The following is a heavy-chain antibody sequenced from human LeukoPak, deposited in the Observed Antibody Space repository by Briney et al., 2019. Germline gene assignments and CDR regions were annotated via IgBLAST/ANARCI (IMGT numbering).Heavy chain of an antibody. J-gene: IGHJ5*02. CDR2: INPNSGGT. Sequence: ASVKVSCKASGYTFTGYYMHWVRQAPGQGLEWMGWINPNSGGTNYAQKFQGRVTMTRDTSISTAYMELSRLTSDDMAAYYCARGALVAAIRGIWFDPWGQGTLVTVSS. V-gene: IGHV1-2*02. CDR3: ARGALVAAIRGIWFDP. D-gene: IGHD5-12*01. CDR1: GYTFTGYY.